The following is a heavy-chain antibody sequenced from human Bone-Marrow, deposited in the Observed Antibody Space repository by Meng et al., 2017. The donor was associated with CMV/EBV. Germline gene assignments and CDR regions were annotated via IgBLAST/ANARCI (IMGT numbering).Heavy chain of an antibody. CDR2: INPNSGGT. V-gene: IGHV1-2*02. D-gene: IGHD2-15*01. CDR3: ARDLGYCSGGSCSGQDAFDI. Sequence: ASVKVSCKTSGYTFTGYYIHWVRQAPGQGLEWMGWINPNSGGTNYAQKCQGRVTMTRDTSISTAHMELSRMRSDDTDVYYCARDLGYCSGGSCSGQDAFDIWGQGTMVTVSS. CDR1: GYTFTGYY. J-gene: IGHJ3*02.